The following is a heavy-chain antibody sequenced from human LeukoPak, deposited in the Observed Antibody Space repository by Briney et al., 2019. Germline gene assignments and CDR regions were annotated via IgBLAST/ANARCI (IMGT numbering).Heavy chain of an antibody. Sequence: GGSLRLSCVVSGVPFSDYYMNWIRQAPGKGLEWISYISSSSSYTDYADSVKGRFTISRDNAKSALYLQLNSLRLEDTAVYYCAAGTAADFWGQGTLVTVSS. CDR1: GVPFSDYY. J-gene: IGHJ4*02. CDR2: ISSSSSYT. CDR3: AAGTAADF. D-gene: IGHD6-13*01. V-gene: IGHV3-11*03.